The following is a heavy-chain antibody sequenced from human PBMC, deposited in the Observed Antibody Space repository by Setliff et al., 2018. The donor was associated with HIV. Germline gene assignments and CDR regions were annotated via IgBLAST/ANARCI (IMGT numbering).Heavy chain of an antibody. J-gene: IGHJ4*02. V-gene: IGHV3-15*01. Sequence: PGGSLRLSCVASGFTFSGYSMNWVRQAPGKGLEWVGRIKSKADGGTTDYASPVKGRFTISRDDSKNTLYLQMNSLKTEDTAVYYCTIHTGLDYWGQGTLVTVSS. CDR3: TIHTGLDY. CDR2: IKSKADGGTT. CDR1: GFTFSGYS.